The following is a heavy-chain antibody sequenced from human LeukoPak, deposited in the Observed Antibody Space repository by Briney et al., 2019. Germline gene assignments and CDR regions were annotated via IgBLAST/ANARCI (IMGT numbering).Heavy chain of an antibody. CDR2: ITWNSDEM. J-gene: IGHJ4*02. Sequence: GGSLRLSCAASGFSFEAYGMYWVRQAPGKGLEWVSGITWNSDEMAYADSVKGRFTISRDNAKNCLYLQMNSLTVEDTALYYCTRVTSWRTGFDYWGQGTLVTVSS. CDR1: GFSFEAYG. V-gene: IGHV3-9*01. CDR3: TRVTSWRTGFDY. D-gene: IGHD1-1*01.